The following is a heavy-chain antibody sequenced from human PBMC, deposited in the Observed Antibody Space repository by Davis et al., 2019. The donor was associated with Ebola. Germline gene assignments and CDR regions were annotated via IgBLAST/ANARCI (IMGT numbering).Heavy chain of an antibody. Sequence: GESLKISCAASGFTFSSYAMSWVRQAPGKGLEWVSGISGSGGGTYYADSVKGRFTISRDNAKNTLYLQMNSLRAEDTAVYYCARETLDVGGSDYWGQGTLVTVSS. J-gene: IGHJ4*02. CDR2: ISGSGGGT. CDR1: GFTFSSYA. CDR3: ARETLDVGGSDY. V-gene: IGHV3-23*01. D-gene: IGHD6-25*01.